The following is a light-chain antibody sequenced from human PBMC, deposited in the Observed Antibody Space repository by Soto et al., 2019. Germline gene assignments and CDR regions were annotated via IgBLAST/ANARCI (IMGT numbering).Light chain of an antibody. CDR1: SSDVGTYNS. J-gene: IGLJ2*01. CDR2: EVI. Sequence: QSALTQPPSASGSPGQSVTISCTGTSSDVGTYNSVSWYQQHPGKAPKLMIYEVIKRPSGVPDRFSGSKSGNTASLTVSGLQAEDEADYYCSSYAGGNNVVFGGGTKLTVL. CDR3: SSYAGGNNVV. V-gene: IGLV2-8*01.